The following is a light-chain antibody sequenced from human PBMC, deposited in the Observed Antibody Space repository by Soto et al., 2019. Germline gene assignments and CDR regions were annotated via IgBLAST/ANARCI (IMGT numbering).Light chain of an antibody. CDR2: DAS. V-gene: IGKV3-11*01. J-gene: IGKJ4*01. Sequence: EIVFAHSPATLSLSPGDRAFLSCRASQSVSRSLTWYQHKPGQAPRLLIYDASTRATGIPRRFSGSGSGTDFTLTISSLEPEDFAVYYCQQRSNRFGGGTKVDIK. CDR1: QSVSRS. CDR3: QQRSNR.